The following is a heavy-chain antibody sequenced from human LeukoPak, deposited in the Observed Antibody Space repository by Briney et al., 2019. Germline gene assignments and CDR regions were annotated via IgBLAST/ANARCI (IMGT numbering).Heavy chain of an antibody. CDR2: ISSTSSYI. V-gene: IGHV3-21*01. CDR3: ARDLKGHYCSGGSCYRPYYFDY. D-gene: IGHD2-15*01. Sequence: GGSLRLSCAASGFAFSTYTMNWVRQAPGKGLEWVSSISSTSSYIYYADSVRGRFTVSRDNAKNSLYLQMSSLRVEDTAVYYCARDLKGHYCSGGSCYRPYYFDYWGQGTLVTVSS. J-gene: IGHJ4*02. CDR1: GFAFSTYT.